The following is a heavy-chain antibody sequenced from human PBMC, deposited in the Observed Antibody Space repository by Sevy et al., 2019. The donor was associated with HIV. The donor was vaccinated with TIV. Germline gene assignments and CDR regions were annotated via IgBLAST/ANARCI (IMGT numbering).Heavy chain of an antibody. Sequence: GGSLRLSCAASAFSFNTYAMSWVRRAPGKGLEWVSTISGSGDSTFYSDSVKGRFTISRDNSKNTLYLQMNSLRAEDTAVYYCAKPRGSFCFDYWGQGTLVTVSS. CDR2: ISGSGDST. CDR1: AFSFNTYA. CDR3: AKPRGSFCFDY. J-gene: IGHJ4*02. V-gene: IGHV3-23*01. D-gene: IGHD3-16*01.